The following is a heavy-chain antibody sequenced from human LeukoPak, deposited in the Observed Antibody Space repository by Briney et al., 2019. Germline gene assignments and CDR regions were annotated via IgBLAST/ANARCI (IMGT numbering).Heavy chain of an antibody. CDR2: IYYTGRT. CDR3: VRTYSIGWSTGIFDI. J-gene: IGHJ3*02. Sequence: SETLSLTCTVSGGSIISSSSSSYYWGWIRQSPGKGPEWVGAIYYTGRTYHNPSLQSRVSISLDTSNNQFSLRLSSVTAADTAVYYCVRTYSIGWSTGIFDIWGQGTMVTVSS. V-gene: IGHV4-39*01. D-gene: IGHD6-19*01. CDR1: GGSIISSSSSSYY.